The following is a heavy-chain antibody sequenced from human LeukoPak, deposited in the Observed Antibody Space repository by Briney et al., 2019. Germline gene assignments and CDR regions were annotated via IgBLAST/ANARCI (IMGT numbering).Heavy chain of an antibody. CDR3: ARRRPRPHYFDY. CDR1: GGSISSSSYY. D-gene: IGHD6-25*01. Sequence: PSETLSLTCTVSGGSISSSSYYWGWIRQPPGKGLEWIGSIYYSGSTYYNPSLKSRVTISVDTSKNQFSLKLSSVTAADTAVYYCARRRPRPHYFDYWGQGTLVTVSS. J-gene: IGHJ4*02. V-gene: IGHV4-39*01. CDR2: IYYSGST.